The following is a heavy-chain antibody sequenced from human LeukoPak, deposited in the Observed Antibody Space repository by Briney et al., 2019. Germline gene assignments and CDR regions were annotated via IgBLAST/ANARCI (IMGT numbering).Heavy chain of an antibody. CDR3: TQSLDYYDSSGLDAFDI. D-gene: IGHD3-22*01. CDR2: IKSKTDGGTT. V-gene: IGHV3-15*01. Sequence: GGSLRLSCAASGFTFSNAWMSWVRQAPGKGLEWVGRIKSKTDGGTTDYAAPVKGRFTFSRDDSKNTLYLQMNSLKTEDTAVYYCTQSLDYYDSSGLDAFDIWGQGTMVTVSP. J-gene: IGHJ3*02. CDR1: GFTFSNAW.